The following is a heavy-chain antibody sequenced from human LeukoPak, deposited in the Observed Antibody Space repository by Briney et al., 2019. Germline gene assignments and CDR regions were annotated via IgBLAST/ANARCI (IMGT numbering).Heavy chain of an antibody. D-gene: IGHD3-9*01. CDR3: AKAPPRVAWFFDY. V-gene: IGHV3-23*01. CDR2: INNSGGTT. CDR1: GFTFSSYA. Sequence: GGSLRLSCAASGFTFSSYAMSWVRQAPGKGLEWVSAINNSGGTTYYADSVKGRFTITRDNSKNTLYLQMNSLRAEDTAVYYCAKAPPRVAWFFDYWGQGTLVTVSS. J-gene: IGHJ4*02.